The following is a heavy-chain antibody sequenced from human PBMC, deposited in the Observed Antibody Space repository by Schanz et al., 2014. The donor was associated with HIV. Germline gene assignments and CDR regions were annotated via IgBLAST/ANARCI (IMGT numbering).Heavy chain of an antibody. D-gene: IGHD6-13*01. Sequence: VQLVQSGGGLVKPGGSLRISCAASGFTFRHAWMSWVRQAPGKGLEWVAVIWYDGTNIDYADSVKGRFTVSRDNSKNMLYLQMNSLRAEDTAVYYCAREYYSRNWNWFDPWGQGTLVTVSS. CDR3: AREYYSRNWNWFDP. CDR2: IWYDGTNI. V-gene: IGHV3-33*08. CDR1: GFTFRHAW. J-gene: IGHJ5*02.